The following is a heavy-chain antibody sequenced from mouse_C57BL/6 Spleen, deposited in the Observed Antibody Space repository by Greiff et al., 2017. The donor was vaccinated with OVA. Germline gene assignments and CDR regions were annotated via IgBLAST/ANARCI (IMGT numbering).Heavy chain of an antibody. V-gene: IGHV1-15*01. CDR3: TIWGCYGSSGY. J-gene: IGHJ2*01. CDR1: GYTFTDYE. CDR2: IDPETGGT. Sequence: VQLQQSGAELVRPGASVTLSCKASGYTFTDYEMHWVKQTPVHGLEWIGAIDPETGGTAYNQKFKGKAILTADKSSSTAYMELRSLTSEDSAVYYCTIWGCYGSSGYWGQGTTLTVSS. D-gene: IGHD1-1*01.